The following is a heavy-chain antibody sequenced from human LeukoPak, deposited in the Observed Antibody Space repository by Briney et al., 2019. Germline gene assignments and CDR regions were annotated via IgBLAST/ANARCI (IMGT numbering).Heavy chain of an antibody. Sequence: ALVKVSCKASGYTFTSYGISWVRQAPGQGLEWMGWISAYNGNTNYAQKLQGRVTMTTDTSTSTAYMELRSLRSDDTAVYYCARDDRFIGGYNYKSFDYWGQGTLVTVSS. D-gene: IGHD5-24*01. V-gene: IGHV1-18*01. J-gene: IGHJ4*02. CDR3: ARDDRFIGGYNYKSFDY. CDR2: ISAYNGNT. CDR1: GYTFTSYG.